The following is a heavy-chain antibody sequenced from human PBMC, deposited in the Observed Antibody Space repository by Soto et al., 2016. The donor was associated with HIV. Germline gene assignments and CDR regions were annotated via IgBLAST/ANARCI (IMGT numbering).Heavy chain of an antibody. V-gene: IGHV4-34*02. Sequence: QVQLQQWGAGLLKPSETLSLTCAVYGGSFSDYYWSWIRQPPGKGLDWIGEINHRGSTNYNPSLKSRVTISVDTSKNQFSLKLTSVTAADTAVYYCARRPPFIAMSVLPVRTTPCPSSYYFDYVGHGTLVHRLL. CDR2: INHRGST. CDR3: ARRPPFIAMSVLPVRTTPCPSSYYFDY. J-gene: IGHJ4*03. D-gene: IGHD6-19*01. CDR1: GGSFSDYY.